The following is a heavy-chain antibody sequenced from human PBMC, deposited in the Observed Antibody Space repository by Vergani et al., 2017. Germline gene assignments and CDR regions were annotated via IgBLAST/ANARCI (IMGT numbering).Heavy chain of an antibody. V-gene: IGHV3-23*01. J-gene: IGHJ4*02. CDR1: GFTFSSHA. D-gene: IGHD5-24*01. Sequence: EVQLLQSEGAVVQPGGSLRLSCVASGFTFSSHAMSWVRQGQGQGLEWVSSIKNTGDSTYYADSVKGRFTISRDNSKNTLYLQMNSLRLEDTAVYYCGIGSDNYNWGQGTLVTVSS. CDR2: IKNTGDST. CDR3: GIGSDNYN.